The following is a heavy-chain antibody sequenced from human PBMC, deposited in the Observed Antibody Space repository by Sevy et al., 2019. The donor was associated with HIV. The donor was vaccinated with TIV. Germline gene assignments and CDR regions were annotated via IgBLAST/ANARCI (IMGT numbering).Heavy chain of an antibody. Sequence: GESLKISCKGSGYTFSNYWIGWVRQMPGKGLEWMGVIYPGDSVTRCSPSFQGQVTMSADKSTSTAYLQWSSLKTSDTAIYYCARYPIVVVPATEYYFDYRGQGTLVTVSS. CDR2: IYPGDSVT. CDR3: ARYPIVVVPATEYYFDY. J-gene: IGHJ4*02. V-gene: IGHV5-51*01. CDR1: GYTFSNYW. D-gene: IGHD2-2*01.